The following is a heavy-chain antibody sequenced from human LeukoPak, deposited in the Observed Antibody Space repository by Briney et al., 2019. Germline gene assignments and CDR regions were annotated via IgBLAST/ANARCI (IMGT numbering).Heavy chain of an antibody. CDR2: IKSKSNGGTT. D-gene: IGHD4/OR15-4a*01. CDR1: GFTFSAAW. J-gene: IGHJ4*02. V-gene: IGHV3-15*01. CDR3: VADLPGTNYPYFDY. Sequence: SGGSLRLSCAASGFTFSAAWMNWVRQAPGKGLEWVGRIKSKSNGGTTDFAAPVRDRFTISRDDSKNTLNLQMDSLRTEDTAVYYCVADLPGTNYPYFDYWGQGTLVTVSS.